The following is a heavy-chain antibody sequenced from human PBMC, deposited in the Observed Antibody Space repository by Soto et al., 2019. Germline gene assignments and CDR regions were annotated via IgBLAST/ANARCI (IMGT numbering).Heavy chain of an antibody. Sequence: GGSLRLSCAASGFTFSNFWMHWVRQAPGKGLVWVSHINSDGSDSTYADSVKGRFTISRDNAKNTLYLQMNSLRVEDTAVYFCVRDDPGLGMDYWGLGTLVTSPQ. J-gene: IGHJ4*02. CDR1: GFTFSNFW. V-gene: IGHV3-74*01. CDR3: VRDDPGLGMDY. D-gene: IGHD1-26*01. CDR2: INSDGSDS.